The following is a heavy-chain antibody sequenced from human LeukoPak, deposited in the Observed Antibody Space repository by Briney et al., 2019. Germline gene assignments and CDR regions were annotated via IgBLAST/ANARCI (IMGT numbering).Heavy chain of an antibody. J-gene: IGHJ4*02. D-gene: IGHD3-22*01. V-gene: IGHV3-74*01. CDR2: INSDGSST. Sequence: GGSLRLSCAASGFTFSSYWMHWVRQAPGKGLVWVSRINSDGSSTSYADSVKGRFTISRDNAKNTLYLQMNSLRAEDTAVYYCARVSSGYCVDYWGQGTLVTVSS. CDR1: GFTFSSYW. CDR3: ARVSSGYCVDY.